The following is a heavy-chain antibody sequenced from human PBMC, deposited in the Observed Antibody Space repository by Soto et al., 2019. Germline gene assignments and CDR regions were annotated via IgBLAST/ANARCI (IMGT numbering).Heavy chain of an antibody. D-gene: IGHD5-18*01. V-gene: IGHV3-30*18. CDR2: ISYDGSNK. CDR1: GFTFSSYG. J-gene: IGHJ4*02. Sequence: QVQLVESGGGVVQPGRSLRLSCAASGFTFSSYGMHWVRQAPGKGLEWVAVISYDGSNKYYADSVKGRFTISRDNSKNTLYLQKNSLSAEDTAVYYCAKDRYSYGSYFDYWGQGTLVTVSA. CDR3: AKDRYSYGSYFDY.